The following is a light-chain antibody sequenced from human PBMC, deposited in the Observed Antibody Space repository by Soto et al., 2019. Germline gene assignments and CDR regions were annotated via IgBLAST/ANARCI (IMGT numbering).Light chain of an antibody. CDR3: QNYNSAPLT. CDR1: QGITNN. J-gene: IGKJ4*01. Sequence: DIPLTQSPPSLSASLLDRVSIXCRASQGITNNLAWYQRKPGKAPNLLIYAASTLQSGVPSRFRGSGSGTDFTLTISSLQPEDVATYYCQNYNSAPLTFGGGTKVDI. V-gene: IGKV1-27*01. CDR2: AAS.